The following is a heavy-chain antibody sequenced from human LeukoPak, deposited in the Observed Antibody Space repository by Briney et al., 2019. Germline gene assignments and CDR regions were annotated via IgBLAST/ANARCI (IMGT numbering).Heavy chain of an antibody. Sequence: GESLKISCKGSGYSFNGYWIAWVRQMPGKGLEWMGIIYPDDSDTRYSPSFQGQVSISVDKSISTAYLQWSSLKASDTAMYYCARHRTTMVRGEYYYYAMDVWGQGTTVTASS. CDR1: GYSFNGYW. D-gene: IGHD3-10*01. V-gene: IGHV5-51*01. CDR3: ARHRTTMVRGEYYYYAMDV. J-gene: IGHJ6*02. CDR2: IYPDDSDT.